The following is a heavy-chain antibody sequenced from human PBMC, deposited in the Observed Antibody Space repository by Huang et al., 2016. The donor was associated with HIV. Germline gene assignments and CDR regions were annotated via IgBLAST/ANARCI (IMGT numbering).Heavy chain of an antibody. Sequence: EVQLVESGGGLVQPGGSLRVSCAASGFSISTYWMSWVRQTRGKGREWVASIKQDGSEKDYVDAVKGRFIISRDNAKNSLYLQMNSLRAEDTAVYYCTRGPLGWLVHRYFYHWGQGTLVTVSS. CDR3: TRGPLGWLVHRYFYH. V-gene: IGHV3-7*01. D-gene: IGHD6-19*01. J-gene: IGHJ1*01. CDR1: GFSISTYW. CDR2: IKQDGSEK.